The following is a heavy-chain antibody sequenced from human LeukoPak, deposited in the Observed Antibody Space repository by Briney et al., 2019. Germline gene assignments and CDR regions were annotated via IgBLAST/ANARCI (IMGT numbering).Heavy chain of an antibody. CDR3: ARGGPNSSGFSGDGFDI. V-gene: IGHV4-59*01. CDR1: GDSMSSYC. Sequence: SETLSLTCTVSGDSMSSYCWSWIRQPPGKGLEWIGYIYYSGGTNYNPSPKTLVTIEIDTSSDQFSLRLTSVTAADTAVYYCARGGPNSSGFSGDGFDIWGQGTMVTVSS. J-gene: IGHJ3*02. D-gene: IGHD3-22*01. CDR2: IYYSGGT.